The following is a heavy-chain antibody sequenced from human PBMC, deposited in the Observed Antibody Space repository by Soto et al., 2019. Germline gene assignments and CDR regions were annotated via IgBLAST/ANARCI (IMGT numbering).Heavy chain of an antibody. CDR2: ISYDGSNK. D-gene: IGHD1-26*01. Sequence: GGSLRLSCAASGFTFSSYAMHWVRQAPGKGLEWVAVISYDGSNKYYADSVKGRFTISRDNSKNTLYLQMNSLRAEDTAVYYCARGVGATNVSGIFDYWGQGTLVTVSS. V-gene: IGHV3-30-3*01. CDR1: GFTFSSYA. CDR3: ARGVGATNVSGIFDY. J-gene: IGHJ4*02.